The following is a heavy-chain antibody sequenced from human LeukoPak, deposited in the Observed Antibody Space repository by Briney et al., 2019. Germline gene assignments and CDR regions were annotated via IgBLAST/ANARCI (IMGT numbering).Heavy chain of an antibody. Sequence: PGGSLRLSCVASGFTFRNAWMSWVRQVPGRGLEGVGRIRSAGGAAEYTAPVKGRFTISRDDAENTVHLQMSSLKAEDTGVYYCIADVPELQPQAHYWGRGTLVTVSS. CDR1: GFTFRNAW. V-gene: IGHV3-15*01. D-gene: IGHD1-1*01. CDR3: IADVPELQPQAHY. CDR2: IRSAGGAA. J-gene: IGHJ4*02.